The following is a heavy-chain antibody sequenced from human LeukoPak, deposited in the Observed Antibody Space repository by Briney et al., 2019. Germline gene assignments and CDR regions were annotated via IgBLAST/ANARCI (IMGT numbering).Heavy chain of an antibody. D-gene: IGHD3-22*01. CDR3: ATDFYDST. Sequence: GGSVRLSCAASGVTFSNAWINWVRQAPGKGLEWVDSIKSKTDGGTTDYAVPVKGRFTISRDDSKNTLYLQMNSLQTEDTAVYYCATDFYDSTWGQGTLVTVSS. CDR1: GVTFSNAW. J-gene: IGHJ5*02. CDR2: IKSKTDGGTT. V-gene: IGHV3-15*07.